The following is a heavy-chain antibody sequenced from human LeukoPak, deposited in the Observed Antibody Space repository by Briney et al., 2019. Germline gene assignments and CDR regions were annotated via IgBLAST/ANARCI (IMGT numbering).Heavy chain of an antibody. CDR1: GFTFSSYW. D-gene: IGHD3-10*01. CDR3: ARLYYYGSGSYYHFDY. V-gene: IGHV3-74*01. CDR2: INSDGSST. Sequence: PGGSLRLSCASSGFTFSSYWMHWVRHALGKGLVWVSRINSDGSSTSYADSVKGRFTISRDNAKNTLYLQMNSLRAEDTAVYYCARLYYYGSGSYYHFDYWGQGTLVTVSS. J-gene: IGHJ4*02.